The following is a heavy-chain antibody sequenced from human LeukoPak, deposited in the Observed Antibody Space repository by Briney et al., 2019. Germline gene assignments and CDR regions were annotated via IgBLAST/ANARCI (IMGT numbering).Heavy chain of an antibody. J-gene: IGHJ4*02. CDR1: GFTFSSYG. CDR2: IRYDGSNK. CDR3: AKDRGNWNFGSAFDY. V-gene: IGHV3-30*02. Sequence: GGSLRLSCAAPGFTFSSYGMHWVRQAPGKGLEWVAFIRYDGSNKYYADSVKGRFTISRDNSKNTLYLQMNSLRAEDTAVYYCAKDRGNWNFGSAFDYWGQGTLVTVSS. D-gene: IGHD1-7*01.